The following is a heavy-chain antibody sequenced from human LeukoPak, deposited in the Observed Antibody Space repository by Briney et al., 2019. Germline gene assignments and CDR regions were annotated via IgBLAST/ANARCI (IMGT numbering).Heavy chain of an antibody. CDR2: IRYDGNDK. CDR1: GFSFSSYG. CDR3: AKPFPYSGSFFVDH. J-gene: IGHJ4*02. Sequence: PGGSLRLSCAASGFSFSSYGMHWVRQAPGKGLEWVAFIRYDGNDKHFADSVKGRFSVSRDNSKNTLYLQMSTLRAEDTAVYYCAKPFPYSGSFFVDHWGQGTLVTVSS. V-gene: IGHV3-30*02. D-gene: IGHD1-26*01.